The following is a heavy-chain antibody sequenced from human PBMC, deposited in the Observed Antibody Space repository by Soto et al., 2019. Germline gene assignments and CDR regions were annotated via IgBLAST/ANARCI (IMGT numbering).Heavy chain of an antibody. CDR1: GYTFTSYG. D-gene: IGHD3-3*01. V-gene: IGHV1-18*01. CDR3: ARHGVRHDFRSGPTNIYFDY. CDR2: ISAYNGNT. J-gene: IGHJ4*02. Sequence: VSCKASGYTFTSYGISWVRQAPGQGLEWMGWISAYNGNTNYAQKLQGRVTMTTDTSTSTAYMELRSLRSDDTAVYYCARHGVRHDFRSGPTNIYFDYWGQGTLVTVSS.